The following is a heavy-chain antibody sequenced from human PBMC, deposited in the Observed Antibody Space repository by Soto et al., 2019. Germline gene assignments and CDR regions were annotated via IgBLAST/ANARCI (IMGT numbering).Heavy chain of an antibody. CDR1: GDTFGRFT. J-gene: IGHJ5*02. CDR2: IKPISDIT. CDR3: AIDPSTIHKLIGVWFDP. V-gene: IGHV1-69*13. Sequence: GASVKVSCKDSGDTFGRFTIKWVGQAPGQGLEWMGGIKPISDITNYAPRFQGRVTFTADASTSTVYLELSSLRSEDTAMYYCAIDPSTIHKLIGVWFDPWGQGALVTVSS. D-gene: IGHD1-1*01.